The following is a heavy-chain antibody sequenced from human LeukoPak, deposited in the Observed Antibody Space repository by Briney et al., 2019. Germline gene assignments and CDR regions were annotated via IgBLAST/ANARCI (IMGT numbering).Heavy chain of an antibody. CDR2: IYFSGST. CDR3: ATQRLMRFS. J-gene: IGHJ5*02. V-gene: IGHV4-31*02. D-gene: IGHD1-1*01. CDR1: NGSISSGGYY. Sequence: PSETLSLTCTVSNGSISSGGYYWNWIRQHPGKGLEWIGYIYFSGSTYYNPSLKGRVIISVDTSKNQFFLKLRSVTAADTAVYYCATQRLMRFSWGQGTLVTVSS.